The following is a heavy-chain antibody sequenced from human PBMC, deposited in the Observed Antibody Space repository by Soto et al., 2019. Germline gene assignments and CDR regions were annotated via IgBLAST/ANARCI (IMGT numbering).Heavy chain of an antibody. CDR1: GGSFSGYY. CDR2: INHSGST. Sequence: XATLSLTCAVYGGSFSGYYWSWIRQPPGKGLEWIGEINHSGSTNYNPSLKSRVTISVDTSKNQFSLKLSSVTAADTAVYYCARGDIVVVPAAISPNYFEYWGQGTLVTVSS. D-gene: IGHD2-2*02. V-gene: IGHV4-34*01. J-gene: IGHJ4*02. CDR3: ARGDIVVVPAAISPNYFEY.